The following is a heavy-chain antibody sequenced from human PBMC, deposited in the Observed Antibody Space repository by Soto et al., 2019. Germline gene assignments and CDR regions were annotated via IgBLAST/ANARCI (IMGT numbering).Heavy chain of an antibody. CDR2: IKQDGNDK. V-gene: IGHV3-7*01. CDR1: GFTFSSYW. CDR3: ARRYYGSGCYVWEELFDY. D-gene: IGHD3-10*01. Sequence: EVQLVESGGGLVQPGGSLRLSCAASGFTFSSYWMSWVRQAPGKGLEWVANIKQDGNDKYYVDSVKGRFTISRDNAKNSLYLQMSSLRAEDTAVYYCARRYYGSGCYVWEELFDYWGQGTLVTVSS. J-gene: IGHJ4*02.